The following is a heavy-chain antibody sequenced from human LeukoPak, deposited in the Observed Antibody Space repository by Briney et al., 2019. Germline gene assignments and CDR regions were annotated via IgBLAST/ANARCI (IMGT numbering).Heavy chain of an antibody. V-gene: IGHV3-23*01. CDR3: AKGAVRVGSWSSTSCYSDPVDY. J-gene: IGHJ4*02. CDR2: LSASGGST. D-gene: IGHD2-2*01. CDR1: GFTFSRYA. Sequence: GGSLRLSCAASGFTFSRYALSWVRQAPGKGLEWVSALSASGGSTYYADSVKGRFTISRDNSRNTLFLQMNSLRAEDTAVYYCAKGAVRVGSWSSTSCYSDPVDYWGQGTLVTVSS.